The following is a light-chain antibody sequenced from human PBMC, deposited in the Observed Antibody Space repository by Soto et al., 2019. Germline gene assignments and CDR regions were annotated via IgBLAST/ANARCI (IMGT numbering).Light chain of an antibody. J-gene: IGKJ3*01. CDR1: QSVSSN. CDR2: GAS. Sequence: TQSPDPQNVTPGERATLSCRASQSVSSNLAWYQQKPGQAPRLLIYGASKRATGIAARFSGSGSGTDFTLTISSLQAEDVAVYYCQLYYSSPFAFGPGTKVDI. CDR3: QLYYSSPFA. V-gene: IGKV3-15*01.